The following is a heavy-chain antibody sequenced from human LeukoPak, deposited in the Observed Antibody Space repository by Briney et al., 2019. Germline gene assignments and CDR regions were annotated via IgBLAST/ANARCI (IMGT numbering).Heavy chain of an antibody. CDR3: ARPDSSGWYGSGSRDAFDI. J-gene: IGHJ3*02. Sequence: GESLKISCKGSGYGFTSSWIGWVRQMPGKGLEWMGIIYPGDSDTRYSPSFQGQVTISADKSISTAYLQWSSLKASDTAMYCCARPDSSGWYGSGSRDAFDIWGQGTMVTVSS. CDR1: GYGFTSSW. V-gene: IGHV5-51*01. D-gene: IGHD6-19*01. CDR2: IYPGDSDT.